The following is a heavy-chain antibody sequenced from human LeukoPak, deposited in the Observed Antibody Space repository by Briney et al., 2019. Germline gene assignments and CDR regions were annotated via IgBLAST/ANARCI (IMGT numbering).Heavy chain of an antibody. CDR2: ISSSSSYI. CDR1: GFTFSSYS. D-gene: IGHD3-3*02. J-gene: IGHJ3*02. CDR3: ARASHFYLFYDAFDI. Sequence: PGGSLRLSCAASGFTFSSYSMNWVRQAPGKGLEWVSSISSSSSYIYYADSVKGRFTISRDNAKNSLYLQMNSLRAEDTAVYYCARASHFYLFYDAFDIWGQGTMVTVSS. V-gene: IGHV3-21*01.